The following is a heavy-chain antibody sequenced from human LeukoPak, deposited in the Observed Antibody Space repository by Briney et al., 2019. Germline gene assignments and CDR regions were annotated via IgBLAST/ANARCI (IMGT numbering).Heavy chain of an antibody. CDR2: IYYSGST. Sequence: SETLSLTCTVSGGSISSSSYYWGWIRQPPGKGLEWIGSIYYSGSTYYNPSLKSRVTISVDTSKNQFSLKLSSVTAADTAVYYCARSFTIFGARSFDYWGQGTLVTVSS. J-gene: IGHJ4*02. V-gene: IGHV4-39*07. CDR3: ARSFTIFGARSFDY. CDR1: GGSISSSSYY. D-gene: IGHD3-3*01.